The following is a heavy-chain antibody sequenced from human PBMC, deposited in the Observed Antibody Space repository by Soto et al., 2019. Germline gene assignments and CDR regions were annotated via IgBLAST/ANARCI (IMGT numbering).Heavy chain of an antibody. CDR1: GYTFTDYA. J-gene: IGHJ4*02. D-gene: IGHD2-15*01. CDR2: INVGNGNT. Sequence: ASVKVSCKASGYTFTDYAIHWVRQAPGQGLEWMGWINVGNGNTGYSRKFQGRVTNVRDMSASTAYIEVTSLTSEDTAIYYCAREGAHYTPLDHWGKGTRGTVPS. V-gene: IGHV1-3*01. CDR3: AREGAHYTPLDH.